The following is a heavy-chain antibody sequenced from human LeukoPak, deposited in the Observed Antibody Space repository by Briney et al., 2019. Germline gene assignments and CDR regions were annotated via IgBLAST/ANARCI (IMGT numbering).Heavy chain of an antibody. J-gene: IGHJ4*02. Sequence: GGSLRLSCAASGFTFSSYGMHWVRQAPGKGLEWVAVIWYDGSNKYYADSVKGRFTISRDNSKNTLYLQMNSLRAEDTAVYYCARSYSSSWTARRYYFDYWGQGTLVTVSS. V-gene: IGHV3-33*01. CDR1: GFTFSSYG. CDR3: ARSYSSSWTARRYYFDY. CDR2: IWYDGSNK. D-gene: IGHD6-13*01.